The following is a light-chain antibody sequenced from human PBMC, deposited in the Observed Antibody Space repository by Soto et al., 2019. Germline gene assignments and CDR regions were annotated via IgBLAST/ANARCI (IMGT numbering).Light chain of an antibody. J-gene: IGLJ1*01. CDR1: SSDVGAYNY. CDR2: EVS. CDR3: CSYAGSSTPYV. Sequence: QSALTQPPSASGSPGQSVTISCTGTSSDVGAYNYVSWYQQHPGKAPKLMIYEVSKRPSGVPDRFSGSKSGNTASLTISGLQAEDEADYYCCSYAGSSTPYVFGTGTKLTVL. V-gene: IGLV2-8*01.